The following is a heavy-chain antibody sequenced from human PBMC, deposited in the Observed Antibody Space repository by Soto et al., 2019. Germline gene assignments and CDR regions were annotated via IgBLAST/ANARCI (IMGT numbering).Heavy chain of an antibody. V-gene: IGHV3-15*01. D-gene: IGHD3-3*01. CDR1: VFTFSNAW. Sequence: PVGSLRLSCASSVFTFSNAWMSCVRHSPGKWLEWVGRIKSKTDGGTTDYAAPVKGRFTISRDDSKNTLYLQMNSLKTEDTAVYYCTTGFFSYYYYGMDVWGQGTTVRVSS. J-gene: IGHJ6*02. CDR2: IKSKTDGGTT. CDR3: TTGFFSYYYYGMDV.